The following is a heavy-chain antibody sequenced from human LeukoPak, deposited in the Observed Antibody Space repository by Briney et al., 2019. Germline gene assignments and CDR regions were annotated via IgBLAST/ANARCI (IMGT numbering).Heavy chain of an antibody. CDR1: GFTFSSYA. J-gene: IGHJ4*02. V-gene: IGHV3-23*01. CDR3: AKGTGGGGYHLFDY. CDR2: ISGSGGST. Sequence: PGGSLRLSCAASGFTFSSYAMTWVPQAPGKGLEWVSAISGSGGSTYYADSVKGRFTISRDNSKNTLYLQMNSLRAEDTAVYYCAKGTGGGGYHLFDYWGQGTLVTVSS. D-gene: IGHD3-22*01.